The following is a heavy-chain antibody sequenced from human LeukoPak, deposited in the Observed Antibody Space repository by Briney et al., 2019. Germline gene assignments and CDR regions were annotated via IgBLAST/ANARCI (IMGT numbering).Heavy chain of an antibody. V-gene: IGHV5-51*01. D-gene: IGHD5-18*01. CDR3: ARGSSGHTYGFDY. CDR2: IYPGDSDT. J-gene: IGHJ4*02. Sequence: GESLKISCQASGYKITSHWIAWVRQMPGKGLEWMGIIYPGDSDTRYSPSFQGQVTISADKSIRNAYLQWSSLKASDTAMYYCARGSSGHTYGFDYWGQGTLVTVSS. CDR1: GYKITSHW.